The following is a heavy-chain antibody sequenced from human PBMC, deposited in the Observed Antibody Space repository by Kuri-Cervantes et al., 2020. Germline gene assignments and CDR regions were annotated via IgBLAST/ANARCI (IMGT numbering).Heavy chain of an antibody. J-gene: IGHJ3*02. D-gene: IGHD3-9*01. Sequence: SCKASGYTFTGYYMHWVRQAPGKGLEWVAVISYDGSNKYYADSVKGRFTISRDNSKNTLYLQMNSLRAEDTAVYYCAKDNGRYFDWLFSGDAFDIWGQGTMVTVSS. CDR1: GYTFTGYY. CDR3: AKDNGRYFDWLFSGDAFDI. V-gene: IGHV3-30*18. CDR2: ISYDGSNK.